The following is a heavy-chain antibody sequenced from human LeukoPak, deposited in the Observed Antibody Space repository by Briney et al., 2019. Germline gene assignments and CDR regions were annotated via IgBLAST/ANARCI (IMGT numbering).Heavy chain of an antibody. CDR2: ISSSGSTI. CDR1: GFTFSSYE. J-gene: IGHJ6*02. V-gene: IGHV3-48*03. CDR3: ARDPADYYDSSGYYYYYYGMDV. Sequence: EGSLRLSRAASGFTFSSYEMNWVRQAPGKGLEWVSYISSSGSTIYYADSVKGRFTISRDNAKNSLYLQMNSLRAEDTAVYYCARDPADYYDSSGYYYYYYGMDVWGQGTTVTVSS. D-gene: IGHD3-22*01.